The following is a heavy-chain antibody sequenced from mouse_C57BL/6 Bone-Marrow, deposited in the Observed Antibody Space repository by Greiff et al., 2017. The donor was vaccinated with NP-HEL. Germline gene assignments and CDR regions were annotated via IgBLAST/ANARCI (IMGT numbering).Heavy chain of an antibody. D-gene: IGHD2-5*01. CDR1: GYTFTSYG. Sequence: VQLQQSGAELARPGASVKLSCKASGYTFTSYGISWVKQRTGQGLEWIGEIYPRSGNTYYNEKFKGKATLTADKSSSTAYMELRSLTSEDSAVYFCARGPYSNPFAYWGQGTLVTVSA. V-gene: IGHV1-81*01. J-gene: IGHJ3*01. CDR3: ARGPYSNPFAY. CDR2: IYPRSGNT.